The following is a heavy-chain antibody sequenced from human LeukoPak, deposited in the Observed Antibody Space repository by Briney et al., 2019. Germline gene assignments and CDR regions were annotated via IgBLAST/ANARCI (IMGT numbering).Heavy chain of an antibody. J-gene: IGHJ4*02. Sequence: SVKVSCKASGGTFSSYAISWVRQAPGQGLEWMGGIIPIFGTPNYARKFQGRVTITADESTNTAYMELSSLRSEDTAVYYCARGWLAETMVVTPYNYWGQGTLVTVSS. CDR2: IIPIFGTP. D-gene: IGHD4-23*01. CDR1: GGTFSSYA. V-gene: IGHV1-69*13. CDR3: ARGWLAETMVVTPYNY.